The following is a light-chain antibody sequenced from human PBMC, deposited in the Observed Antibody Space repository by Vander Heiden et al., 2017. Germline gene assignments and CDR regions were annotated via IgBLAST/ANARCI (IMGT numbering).Light chain of an antibody. CDR1: SSDVGGYHY. CDR2: AVH. V-gene: IGLV2-14*01. CDR3: CSYGSSSTSCV. Sequence: QAALTQPASESWSPGQSITISCTATSSDVGGYHYVSWYQQHPGNAPKLIIYAVHHRPSGVSSRFSGSKSGTTASLTITGLQSEDEADYYCCSYGSSSTSCVFGTGTKLTVL. J-gene: IGLJ1*01.